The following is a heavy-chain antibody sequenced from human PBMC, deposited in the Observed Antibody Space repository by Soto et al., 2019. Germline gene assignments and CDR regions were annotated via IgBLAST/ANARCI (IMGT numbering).Heavy chain of an antibody. J-gene: IGHJ4*02. CDR2: IYYSGST. CDR3: ARSTTLDFDY. CDR1: GGSISSYY. D-gene: IGHD4-17*01. Sequence: SSETLSLTCTVSGGSISSYYWSWIRQPPGKGLEWIGYIYYSGSTNYNPSLKSRVTISVDTSKNQFSLKLSSVTAADTAVYYCARSTTLDFDYWGQGTLVTVSS. V-gene: IGHV4-59*01.